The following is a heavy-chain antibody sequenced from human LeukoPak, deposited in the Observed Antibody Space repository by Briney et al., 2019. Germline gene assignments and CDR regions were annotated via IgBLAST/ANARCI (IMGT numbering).Heavy chain of an antibody. J-gene: IGHJ5*02. Sequence: GASVKVSCKASGGTFSSYGISWVRQAPGQGLEWMGWISAYNGNTNYAQKFQGRVTITADKSTSTAYMELSSLRSEDTAVYYCARGGVYPGIAAAVPNWFDPWGQGTLVTVSS. V-gene: IGHV1-69*10. CDR2: ISAYNGNT. CDR1: GGTFSSYG. D-gene: IGHD6-13*01. CDR3: ARGGVYPGIAAAVPNWFDP.